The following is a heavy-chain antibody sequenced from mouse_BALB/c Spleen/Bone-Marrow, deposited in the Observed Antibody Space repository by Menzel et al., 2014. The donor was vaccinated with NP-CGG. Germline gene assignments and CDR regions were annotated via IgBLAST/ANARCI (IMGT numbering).Heavy chain of an antibody. CDR2: IYPGDDDT. CDR1: GYAFSIYW. J-gene: IGHJ2*01. CDR3: ARGGISIDY. Sequence: VQLVESGAELVGPGSSVKISCKASGYAFSIYWMNWVKQRPGQGLEWIGQIYPGDDDTDYNGKFKGKATLTADRSSSTAYMQLNSLTSEDSAVYFCARGGISIDYWGQGTTLTVSS. V-gene: IGHV1-80*01.